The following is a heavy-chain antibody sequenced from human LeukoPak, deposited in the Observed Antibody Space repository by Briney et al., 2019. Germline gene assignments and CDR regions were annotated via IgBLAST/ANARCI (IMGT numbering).Heavy chain of an antibody. D-gene: IGHD3-22*01. J-gene: IGHJ4*02. V-gene: IGHV3-48*04. CDR1: GFTFSSYS. CDR3: AAPSITMIAASDFDY. CDR2: ISSSSSTI. Sequence: GGSLRLSCAASGFTFSSYSMNWVRQAPGKGLEWVSYISSSSSTIYYADSVKGRFTISRDNAKNSLYLQMNSLRAEDTAVYYCAAPSITMIAASDFDYWGQGTLVTVSS.